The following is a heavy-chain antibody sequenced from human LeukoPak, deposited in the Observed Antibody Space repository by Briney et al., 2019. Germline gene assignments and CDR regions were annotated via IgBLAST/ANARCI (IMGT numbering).Heavy chain of an antibody. CDR2: IKRETDGGTI. J-gene: IGHJ1*01. D-gene: IGHD3-22*01. CDR3: TTDRYYDNSELQFQH. Sequence: TGGSLRLSCAASGFTLNNAWMSWVRQAPGKGLEWLGRIKRETDGGTIDYAAPVKGRFTISRDDSRNTLYLQMDSLKIEDTAVYYCTTDRYYDNSELQFQHWGQGTLVTVSS. V-gene: IGHV3-15*01. CDR1: GFTLNNAW.